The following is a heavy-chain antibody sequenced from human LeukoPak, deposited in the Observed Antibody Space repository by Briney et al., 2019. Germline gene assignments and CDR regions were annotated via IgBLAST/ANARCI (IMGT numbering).Heavy chain of an antibody. J-gene: IGHJ4*02. V-gene: IGHV4-34*01. CDR3: ARVQLERRGKIDY. Sequence: SETLSLTCAVYGGSFSGYYWSWIRQPPGKGLEWIGSIYHSGSTYYNPSLKSRVTISVDTSKNQFSLKLSSVTAADTAVYYCARVQLERRGKIDYWGQGTLVTVSS. CDR2: IYHSGST. CDR1: GGSFSGYY. D-gene: IGHD1-1*01.